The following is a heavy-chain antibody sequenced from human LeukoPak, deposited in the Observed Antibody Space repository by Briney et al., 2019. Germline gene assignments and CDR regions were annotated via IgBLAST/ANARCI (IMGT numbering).Heavy chain of an antibody. CDR1: GYTFTSYG. D-gene: IGHD3-16*02. CDR3: ARVPPGDYVWGSYRYTPWDY. V-gene: IGHV1-18*04. CDR2: ISAYNGNT. Sequence: VASVKVSCKASGYTFTSYGISWVRQAPGQGLEWMGWISAYNGNTNYAQKLQGRVTMTTDTSTSTAYMELRSLRSDDTAVYYCARVPPGDYVWGSYRYTPWDYWGQGTLVTVSS. J-gene: IGHJ4*02.